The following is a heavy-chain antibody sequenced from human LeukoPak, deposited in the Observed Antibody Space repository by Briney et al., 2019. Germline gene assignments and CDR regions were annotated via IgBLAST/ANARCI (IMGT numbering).Heavy chain of an antibody. CDR2: ILENGSYQ. Sequence: GGSLRLSCAASGFTFSNYMMHWVRQAPGKGLDWVAVILENGSYQYYADSVKGRFTISRDNSKNTLFLQMNSLRTEDTAIYYCARWTGYPPYYMDVWGKGTTVTISS. D-gene: IGHD3/OR15-3a*01. CDR3: ARWTGYPPYYMDV. CDR1: GFTFSNYM. J-gene: IGHJ6*03. V-gene: IGHV3-30*04.